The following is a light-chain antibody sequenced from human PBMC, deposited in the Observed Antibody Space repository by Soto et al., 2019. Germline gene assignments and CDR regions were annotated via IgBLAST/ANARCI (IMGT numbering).Light chain of an antibody. CDR2: EVS. V-gene: IGLV2-14*01. Sequence: QSALTQPASVSGSPGQSITISCTGTSDDVGAFNYVSWYQQHPGKAPKLMIFEVSRRHSGVSNRFSGSKSGNTASLTISGLQAEDEADYYCTSYASSVNYVFGTGTKLTVL. CDR3: TSYASSVNYV. J-gene: IGLJ1*01. CDR1: SDDVGAFNY.